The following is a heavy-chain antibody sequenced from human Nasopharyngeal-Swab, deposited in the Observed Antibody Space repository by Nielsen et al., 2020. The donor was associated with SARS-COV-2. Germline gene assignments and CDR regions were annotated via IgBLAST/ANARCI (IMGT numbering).Heavy chain of an antibody. CDR3: ASGGDDYYYGMDV. J-gene: IGHJ6*02. Sequence: ASVKVSCKASGYSFISYYMHWVRQAPGQGLEWMGIINPSGGSTSYAQKFQGRVTITRDTSASTAYMELSSLRSEDTAVYYCASGGDDYYYGMDVWGQGTTVTVSS. V-gene: IGHV1-46*01. CDR1: GYSFISYY. D-gene: IGHD3-16*01. CDR2: INPSGGST.